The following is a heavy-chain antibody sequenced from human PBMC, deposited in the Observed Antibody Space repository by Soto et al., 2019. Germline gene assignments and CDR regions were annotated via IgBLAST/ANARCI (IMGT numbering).Heavy chain of an antibody. CDR1: GFTFSSYW. D-gene: IGHD6-19*01. CDR3: ARTESSGWYSFYGMDV. V-gene: IGHV3-74*01. Sequence: EVQLVESGGGLVQPGGSLRLSCVASGFTFSSYWMHWDRQVPGKGLVWVSRINTDGSRTNYADSVKGRFTISRDNAKNTLDLQMNSLRAEDTAIYYCARTESSGWYSFYGMDVWGQGTTVTVSS. CDR2: INTDGSRT. J-gene: IGHJ6*02.